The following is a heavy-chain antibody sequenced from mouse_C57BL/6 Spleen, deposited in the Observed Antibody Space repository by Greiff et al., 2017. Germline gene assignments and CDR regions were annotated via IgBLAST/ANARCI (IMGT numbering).Heavy chain of an antibody. D-gene: IGHD2-4*01. CDR3: ARGGKDYDGFAY. Sequence: EVQLQQSGPELVKPGASVKIPCKASGYTFTDYNMDWVKQSHGKSLEWIGDINPNNGGTIYNQKFKGKATLTVDKSSSTAYMELRSLTSEDTAVYYCARGGKDYDGFAYWGQGTLVTVSA. V-gene: IGHV1-18*01. J-gene: IGHJ3*01. CDR2: INPNNGGT. CDR1: GYTFTDYN.